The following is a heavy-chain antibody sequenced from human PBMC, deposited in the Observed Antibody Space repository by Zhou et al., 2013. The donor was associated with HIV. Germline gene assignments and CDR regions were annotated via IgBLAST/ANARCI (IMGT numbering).Heavy chain of an antibody. CDR2: IIPIFGTA. V-gene: IGHV1-69*05. J-gene: IGHJ6*03. D-gene: IGHD5-18*01. Sequence: QVQLVQSGAEVKKPGSSVKVSCKASGGTFSSYAISWVRQAPGQGLEWMGGIIPIFGTANYAQKFQGRVTITTDESTSTAYMELSSLRSEDTAVYYCARGQLVRGYSYGYNYYYYMDVWGKGTTVTVSS. CDR1: GGTFSSYA. CDR3: ARGQLVRGYSYGYNYYYYMDV.